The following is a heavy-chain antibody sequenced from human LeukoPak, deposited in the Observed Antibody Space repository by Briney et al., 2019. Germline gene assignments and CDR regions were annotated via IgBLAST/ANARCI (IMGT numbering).Heavy chain of an antibody. CDR2: INSDGTT. CDR3: ARDWYYSIDY. J-gene: IGHJ4*02. CDR1: GFSFSSTW. D-gene: IGHD3-16*01. Sequence: QAGGSLRLSCAASGFSFSSTWMHWVRQAPGEGLVWVSRINSDGTTTYADSVKGRFTISRDNAKNTLYLQMNSLRVEDTAVYYCARDWYYSIDYWGRGTLVTVSS. V-gene: IGHV3-74*01.